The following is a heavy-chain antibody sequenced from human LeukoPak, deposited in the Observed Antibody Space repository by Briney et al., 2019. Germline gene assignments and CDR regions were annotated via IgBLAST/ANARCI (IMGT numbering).Heavy chain of an antibody. Sequence: SETLSLTCSVSGGSININNYYWAWVRQPPGKGLGWIGSIYYSGSTYYNPSLKSRVTISVDTSKNQFSLKLSSVTAADTAVYYCARMDYYGSGSYGDWGQGTLVTVSS. CDR3: ARMDYYGSGSYGD. D-gene: IGHD3-10*01. J-gene: IGHJ4*02. V-gene: IGHV4-39*07. CDR1: GGSININNYY. CDR2: IYYSGST.